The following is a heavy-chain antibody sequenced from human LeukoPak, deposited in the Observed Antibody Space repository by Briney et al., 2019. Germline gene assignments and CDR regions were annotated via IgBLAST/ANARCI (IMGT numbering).Heavy chain of an antibody. Sequence: ASVKVSCKASGYTFSNYGVNWVRQAPGQGLEWMGWISVYTGYTNYAQNFQGRVTMTTDTSTNTAYMELRSLTSDDTAVYFCARDGGYFDWPRPRPGKYYFDYWGQGTLVTVTS. CDR3: ARDGGYFDWPRPRPGKYYFDY. CDR2: ISVYTGYT. J-gene: IGHJ4*02. CDR1: GYTFSNYG. D-gene: IGHD3-9*01. V-gene: IGHV1-18*01.